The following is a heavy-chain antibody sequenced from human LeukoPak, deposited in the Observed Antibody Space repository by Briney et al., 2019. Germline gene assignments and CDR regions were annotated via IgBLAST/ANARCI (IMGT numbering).Heavy chain of an antibody. CDR2: IRSKAFGETA. Sequence: PGQSLRLSCTVSGFTFGDYAINWVRQAPGKGLEWVGFIRSKAFGETAEYAASVKGRFTISGDDSKSIAYLQMNSLKTEDTAVYYCTRDRGSSTLGDYWGQGTLVTVSS. D-gene: IGHD7-27*01. CDR3: TRDRGSSTLGDY. V-gene: IGHV3-49*04. CDR1: GFTFGDYA. J-gene: IGHJ4*02.